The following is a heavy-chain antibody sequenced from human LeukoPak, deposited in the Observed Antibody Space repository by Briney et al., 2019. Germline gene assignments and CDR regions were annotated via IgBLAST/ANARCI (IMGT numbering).Heavy chain of an antibody. D-gene: IGHD2-2*01. V-gene: IGHV4-34*01. CDR2: INHSGST. Sequence: SETLSLTCTVSGGSISSYYWSWIRQPPGKGLEWIGEINHSGSTNYNPSLKSRVTISVDTSKNQFSLKLSSVTAADTAVYYCARGRGYCSSTSCSPLFCWGQGTLVTVSS. CDR1: GGSISSYY. CDR3: ARGRGYCSSTSCSPLFC. J-gene: IGHJ4*02.